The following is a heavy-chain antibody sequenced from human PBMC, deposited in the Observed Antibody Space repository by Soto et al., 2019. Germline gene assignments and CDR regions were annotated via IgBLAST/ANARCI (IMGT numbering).Heavy chain of an antibody. Sequence: QLLESGGDLVQPGGSLRLSCVVSGVTFTDYSMAWVRQTPGKGLEWVSGITHNGGVAYYAASVKGRFTISRDSSKNTVFLQMNSLGGEDTATYCCVGDYGGLEGFDVWGRGTMVTVSS. J-gene: IGHJ3*01. CDR3: VGDYGGLEGFDV. D-gene: IGHD4-17*01. CDR1: GVTFTDYS. V-gene: IGHV3-23*01. CDR2: ITHNGGVA.